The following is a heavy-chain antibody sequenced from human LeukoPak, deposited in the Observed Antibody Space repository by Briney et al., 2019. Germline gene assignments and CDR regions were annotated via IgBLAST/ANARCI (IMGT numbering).Heavy chain of an antibody. V-gene: IGHV3-30*02. Sequence: GGSLRLSCAASGFTFSSYGMHWVRQAPGKGLEWVAFIRYDGSNKYYADSVKGRFTISRDNSKNTLYLQMNSLKTEDTAVYYCTTDLRVLWFGVSGYFDYWGQGTLVTVSS. CDR2: IRYDGSNK. CDR3: TTDLRVLWFGVSGYFDY. CDR1: GFTFSSYG. J-gene: IGHJ4*02. D-gene: IGHD3-10*01.